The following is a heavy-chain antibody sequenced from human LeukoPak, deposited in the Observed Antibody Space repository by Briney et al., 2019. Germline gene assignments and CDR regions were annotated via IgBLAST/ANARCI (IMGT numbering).Heavy chain of an antibody. CDR3: ARDGVSYYDSSGYYGY. CDR1: GFTFSSYS. Sequence: GGSLRLSCAASGFTFSSYSMSWVRQAPGKGLEWVSSISSSSSYIYYADSVKGRFTISRDNAKNSLYLQMNSLRAEDTAVYYCARDGVSYYDSSGYYGYWGQGTLVTVSS. CDR2: ISSSSSYI. V-gene: IGHV3-21*01. D-gene: IGHD3-22*01. J-gene: IGHJ4*02.